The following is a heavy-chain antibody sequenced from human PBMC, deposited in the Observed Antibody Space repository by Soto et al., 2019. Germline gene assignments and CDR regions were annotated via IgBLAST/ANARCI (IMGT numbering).Heavy chain of an antibody. Sequence: QVQLVQSGAEVKKPGASVKVSCKASGYTFTSYYMHWVRQAPGQGLEWMGIINPSGGSTSYAQKFQGRVTMTRDTSTSTVYMELSSLRSEDTAVYYCAGGPGTTPHDYYGMDVWGQGTTVTVSS. V-gene: IGHV1-46*01. J-gene: IGHJ6*02. D-gene: IGHD1-7*01. CDR2: INPSGGST. CDR3: AGGPGTTPHDYYGMDV. CDR1: GYTFTSYY.